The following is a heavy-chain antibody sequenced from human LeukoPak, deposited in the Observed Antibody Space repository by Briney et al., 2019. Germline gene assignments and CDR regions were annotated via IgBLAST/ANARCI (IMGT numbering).Heavy chain of an antibody. CDR3: ARASLYYYDSSGYYFDY. CDR2: IYYSGST. Sequence: SETLSLTCTVSGGSISSSSYYWGWIRQPPGKGLEWIGSIYYSGSTYYNPSLKSRVTISVDTSKNQFSLKLSSVTAADTAVYYCARASLYYYDSSGYYFDYWGQGTLVTVSS. V-gene: IGHV4-39*07. D-gene: IGHD3-22*01. J-gene: IGHJ4*02. CDR1: GGSISSSSYY.